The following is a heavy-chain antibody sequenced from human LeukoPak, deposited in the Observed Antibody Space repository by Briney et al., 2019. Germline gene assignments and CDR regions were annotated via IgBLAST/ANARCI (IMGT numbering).Heavy chain of an antibody. D-gene: IGHD6-13*01. Sequence: ASVKVSCKPSGYTFTDYYIRWVRQAPGQGLEWMGWINPNTGGTNYVQKFQGRVTMTRDTSISTAYMELSRLTYDDTAVYHCARWAALCNDHWGQGTLVTVSS. CDR2: INPNTGGT. J-gene: IGHJ4*02. CDR1: GYTFTDYY. CDR3: ARWAALCNDH. V-gene: IGHV1-2*02.